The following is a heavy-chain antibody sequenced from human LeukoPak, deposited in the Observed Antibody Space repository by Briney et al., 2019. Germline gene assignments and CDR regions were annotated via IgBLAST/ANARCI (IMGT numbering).Heavy chain of an antibody. CDR2: INHSGST. CDR1: GGSFSGYY. Sequence: PSETLSLTCAVYGGSFSGYYWGWIRQPPGKGLEWIGEINHSGSTNYNPSLKSRVTISVDTSKNQFSLKLSSVTAADTAVYYCARALPDYYYFYMDVWGKGTTVTVSS. CDR3: ARALPDYYYFYMDV. J-gene: IGHJ6*03. V-gene: IGHV4-34*01. D-gene: IGHD2-2*01.